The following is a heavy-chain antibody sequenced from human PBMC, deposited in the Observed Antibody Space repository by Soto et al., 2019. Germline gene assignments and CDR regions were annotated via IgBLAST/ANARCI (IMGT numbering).Heavy chain of an antibody. Sequence: PGESLKISCRGSGYSFTTYWISWVRQKPGKGLEWMGRIDPSDSETKYSPSFEGHVTFSVDTSINTAYLEWSSLEASDTATFFCACLDDEFFQHSGQGTLVTVSS. CDR2: IDPSDSET. V-gene: IGHV5-10-1*01. J-gene: IGHJ1*01. CDR3: ACLDDEFFQH. CDR1: GYSFTTYW.